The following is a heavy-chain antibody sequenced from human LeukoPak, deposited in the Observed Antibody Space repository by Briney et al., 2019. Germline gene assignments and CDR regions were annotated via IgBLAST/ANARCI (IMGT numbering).Heavy chain of an antibody. V-gene: IGHV3-23*01. J-gene: IGHJ4*02. Sequence: PGGSLRLSCAASRLTFSSYAMSWVRQAPGKGLEWVSSISGSSDRTFYADSVKGRFTISRDNSKNTLFLQMNTLRAEDTAVYYCVGFDYWGQGTLVTVSS. CDR2: ISGSSDRT. CDR3: VGFDY. CDR1: RLTFSSYA.